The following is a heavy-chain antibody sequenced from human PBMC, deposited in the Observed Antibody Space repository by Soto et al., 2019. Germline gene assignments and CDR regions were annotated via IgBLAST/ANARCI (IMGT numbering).Heavy chain of an antibody. CDR3: AKHEGYCSTTTCSNFDY. CDR2: IYPGDSDS. V-gene: IGHV5-51*01. D-gene: IGHD2-2*01. J-gene: IGHJ4*02. Sequence: GESLKISCKGSGFTFTSYWIAWVRQMPGKGLEWMGIIYPGDSDSSYSPSFQGQVTISADKSINTAYLHWSSLKASDTATYYCAKHEGYCSTTTCSNFDYWGQGTLVTVSS. CDR1: GFTFTSYW.